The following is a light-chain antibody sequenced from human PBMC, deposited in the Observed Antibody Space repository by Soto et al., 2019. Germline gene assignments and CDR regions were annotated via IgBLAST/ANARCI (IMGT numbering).Light chain of an antibody. CDR1: SSDVGGYNF. J-gene: IGLJ1*01. V-gene: IGLV2-14*03. CDR3: CSYTTSSTHV. Sequence: QSALTQPASVSGSPGQSITISCTGTSSDVGGYNFVSWYQQHPGKVPKLMIFDVNRRPSVVADRFSGSKSGNTASLTISGLRAEDEGDYYCCSYTTSSTHVFGSGTKVTVL. CDR2: DVN.